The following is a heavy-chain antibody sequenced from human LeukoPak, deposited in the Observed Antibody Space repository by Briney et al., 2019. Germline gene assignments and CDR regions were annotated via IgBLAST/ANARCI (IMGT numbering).Heavy chain of an antibody. CDR2: IIPIFGIA. CDR3: ASSSQVGATTAFDY. CDR1: GGTFSSYA. Sequence: SVKVSCKASGGTFSSYAISWARQAPGQGLEWMGRIIPIFGIANYAQKFQGRVTITADKSTSTAYMELSSLRSEDTAVYYCASSSQVGATTAFDYWGQGTLVTVSS. V-gene: IGHV1-69*04. J-gene: IGHJ4*02. D-gene: IGHD1-26*01.